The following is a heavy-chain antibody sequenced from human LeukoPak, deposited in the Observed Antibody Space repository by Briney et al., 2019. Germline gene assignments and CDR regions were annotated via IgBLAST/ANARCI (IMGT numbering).Heavy chain of an antibody. Sequence: KTSETLSLTCTVSGGSISSGGYYWSLIRQLPGKGLEWIGYIYYSGTTSYNPSLKSRLTISLDTSENQFSLKLSSVTAADTAVYYCARGSTGDKSNNWGQGTLVTVSS. D-gene: IGHD7-27*01. CDR2: IYYSGTT. CDR1: GGSISSGGYY. CDR3: ARGSTGDKSNN. V-gene: IGHV4-31*03. J-gene: IGHJ4*02.